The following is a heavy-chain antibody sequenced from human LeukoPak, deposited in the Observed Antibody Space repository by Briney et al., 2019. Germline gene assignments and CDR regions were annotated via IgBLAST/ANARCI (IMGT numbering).Heavy chain of an antibody. CDR2: ISYDGSNK. CDR3: AKFKNRNDYGDSDFDY. Sequence: GGSLRLSCAASGFTFSSYGMHWVRQAPGKGLEWVAVISYDGSNKYYADSVNGRFTISRDNSKNTLYLQMNSLRAEDTAVYYCAKFKNRNDYGDSDFDYWGQGTLVTVSS. J-gene: IGHJ4*02. CDR1: GFTFSSYG. V-gene: IGHV3-30*18. D-gene: IGHD4-17*01.